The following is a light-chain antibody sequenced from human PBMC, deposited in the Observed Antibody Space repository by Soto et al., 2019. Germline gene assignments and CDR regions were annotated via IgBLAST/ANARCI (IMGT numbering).Light chain of an antibody. Sequence: DIQMTQSPSSLSASVGDRVTITCRASQTINNYLNWYQQKPGKAPKLRIYAASSLQSGVPSRFSGSGSGTDFTLTISSLQAEDSATYFCQESITAPLTFGGGTKVEVK. V-gene: IGKV1-39*01. CDR3: QESITAPLT. J-gene: IGKJ4*01. CDR2: AAS. CDR1: QTINNY.